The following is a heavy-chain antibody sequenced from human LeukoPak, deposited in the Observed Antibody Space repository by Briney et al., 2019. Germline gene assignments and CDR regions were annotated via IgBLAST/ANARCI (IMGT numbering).Heavy chain of an antibody. Sequence: GGSLRLSCAASGFTFDDYAMHWVRQAPGKGLEWVSGISWNSGSIGYADSVKGRFTISRDNAKNSLYLQMNSLRAEDTALYYCARGDYGDYYWGQGTLVTVSS. CDR3: ARGDYGDYY. J-gene: IGHJ4*02. D-gene: IGHD4-17*01. CDR2: ISWNSGSI. CDR1: GFTFDDYA. V-gene: IGHV3-9*01.